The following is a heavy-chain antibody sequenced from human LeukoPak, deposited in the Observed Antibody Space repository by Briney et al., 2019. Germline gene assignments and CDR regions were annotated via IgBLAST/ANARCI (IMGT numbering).Heavy chain of an antibody. J-gene: IGHJ4*02. D-gene: IGHD6-13*01. CDR2: IIPILGIA. CDR3: ARGHGSSWSDY. CDR1: GGTFSSYA. Sequence: SVKVSCKASGGTFSSYAISWVRQAPGQGLEWMGRIIPILGIANYAQKFQGRVTITADKSTSTAYMELSSLRSEDTAVYYCARGHGSSWSDYWGQGTLVTVSS. V-gene: IGHV1-69*04.